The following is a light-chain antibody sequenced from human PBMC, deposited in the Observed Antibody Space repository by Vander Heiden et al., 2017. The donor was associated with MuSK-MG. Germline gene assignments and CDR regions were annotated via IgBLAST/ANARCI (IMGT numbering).Light chain of an antibody. V-gene: IGKV1-5*03. CDR1: QNVRSW. J-gene: IGKJ1*01. Sequence: DIQMTQSPSSVSASVGDRVTITCRASQNVRSWLAWYQQKPGKAPKLLIYQASGLHGGVQSRFSGSESGTEFTLTISSLHPDDFATYYCQQYKSDPWTFGQGTKVEIK. CDR2: QAS. CDR3: QQYKSDPWT.